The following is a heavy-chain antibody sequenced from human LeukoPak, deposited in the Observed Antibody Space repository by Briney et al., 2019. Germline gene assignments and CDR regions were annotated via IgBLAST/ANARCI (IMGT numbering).Heavy chain of an antibody. CDR1: GFTFNDYS. Sequence: GGSLRLSCVASGFTFNDYSMNWVRQAPGKGLEWVTFIQYDGSNKYYADSVKGRFTISRDNSKNTVYLQMNSLRTEDTAVYYCARSLTMVRAYDYWGQGTLVTVSS. CDR3: ARSLTMVRAYDY. V-gene: IGHV3-30*02. CDR2: IQYDGSNK. J-gene: IGHJ4*02. D-gene: IGHD3-10*01.